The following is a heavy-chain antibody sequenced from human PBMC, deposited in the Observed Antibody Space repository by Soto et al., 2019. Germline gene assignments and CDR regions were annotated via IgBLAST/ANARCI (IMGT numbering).Heavy chain of an antibody. D-gene: IGHD2-2*01. V-gene: IGHV3-23*01. CDR2: ISGSGGST. Sequence: GGSLRLSCSASGFTFSSYAMSWVRQAPGKGLEWVSAISGSGGSTYYADSVKGRFTISRDNSKNTLYLQMNSLRAEDTAVYYCAKGVVPAAIYGRFDYWGQGTLVTVSS. CDR1: GFTFSSYA. J-gene: IGHJ4*02. CDR3: AKGVVPAAIYGRFDY.